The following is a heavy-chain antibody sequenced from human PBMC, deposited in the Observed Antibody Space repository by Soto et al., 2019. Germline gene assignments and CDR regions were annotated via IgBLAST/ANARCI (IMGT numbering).Heavy chain of an antibody. CDR2: IYYSGST. V-gene: IGHV4-39*01. CDR1: GGSISSSSYY. Sequence: SETLSLTCTVSGGSISSSSYYWGWIRQPPGKGLEWIGSIYYSGSTYYNPSLKSRVTISVDTSKNQFSLKLSSVTAADTAVYYCARLSFTIFGVVMAFDYWGQGTLVTVSS. J-gene: IGHJ4*02. D-gene: IGHD3-3*01. CDR3: ARLSFTIFGVVMAFDY.